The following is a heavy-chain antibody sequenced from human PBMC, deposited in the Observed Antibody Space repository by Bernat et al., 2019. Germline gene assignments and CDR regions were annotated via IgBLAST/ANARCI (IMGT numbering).Heavy chain of an antibody. CDR3: AEGAASLPY. D-gene: IGHD6-6*01. CDR1: GFTFSSFS. J-gene: IGHJ4*02. V-gene: IGHV3-21*01. CDR2: IDSTSTYI. Sequence: EVQMVESGGGLVKPGGSLRLSCAASGFTFSSFSMTWVRQAPGKGLEWVSSIDSTSTYIYYADSVKGRFTISRDNAKNSLYLQMNNLRAEDTAVYYCAEGAASLPYWGQGTLVTVSS.